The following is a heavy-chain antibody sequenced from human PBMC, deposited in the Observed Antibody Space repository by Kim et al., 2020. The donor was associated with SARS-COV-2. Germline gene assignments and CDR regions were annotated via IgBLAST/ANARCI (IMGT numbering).Heavy chain of an antibody. V-gene: IGHV3-53*01. CDR3: ARIVGATGFVRY. Sequence: TYNAASVPGRFTISRDNSKTTLYLQINSLRAEDTAVYYCARIVGATGFVRYWGQGTLVTVSS. D-gene: IGHD1-26*01. CDR2: T. J-gene: IGHJ4*02.